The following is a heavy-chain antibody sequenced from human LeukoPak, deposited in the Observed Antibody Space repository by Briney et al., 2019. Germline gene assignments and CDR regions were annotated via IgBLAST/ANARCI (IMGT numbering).Heavy chain of an antibody. D-gene: IGHD3-10*01. V-gene: IGHV3-9*03. J-gene: IGHJ4*02. Sequence: GGSLRLSCAASGFTFGDYAMHWVRQAPGKGLEWVSRISWNSGRMDYADSVKGRFTISRDNAKNSLYLQMNSLRVEYMALYYCAKDVNYSPSGTFDYWGQGTLVTVSS. CDR2: ISWNSGRM. CDR1: GFTFGDYA. CDR3: AKDVNYSPSGTFDY.